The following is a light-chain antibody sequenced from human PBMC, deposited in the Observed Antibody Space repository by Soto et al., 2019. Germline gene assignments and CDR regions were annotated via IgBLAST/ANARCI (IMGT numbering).Light chain of an antibody. CDR1: ASDVGGEHH. CDR2: DVS. J-gene: IGLJ1*01. CDR3: SSYTISSTYV. Sequence: QAALAQPASVSGSPGQAIAIPCTGTASDVGGEHHVSWYQQYPAKVPKVIISDVSNRPSGVSDRFSGSKSGNTASLTISGLQAEDEADYYRSSYTISSTYVFGPGTKVTVL. V-gene: IGLV2-14*01.